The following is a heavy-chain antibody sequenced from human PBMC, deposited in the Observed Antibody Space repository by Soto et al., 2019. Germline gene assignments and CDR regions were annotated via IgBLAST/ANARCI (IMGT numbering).Heavy chain of an antibody. CDR1: GYSISSGSY. D-gene: IGHD5-18*01. J-gene: IGHJ4*02. V-gene: IGHV4-38-2*02. Sequence: SETLSLTCTVSGYSISSGSYWAWIRQPPGKGPEWIASIYHGGTTFYNPSLKSRVTISVDTSTSQFSLRLSSVTAADTAVYYCARHGGYNFGYPRYFDSWGQGTPVTVSS. CDR3: ARHGGYNFGYPRYFDS. CDR2: IYHGGTT.